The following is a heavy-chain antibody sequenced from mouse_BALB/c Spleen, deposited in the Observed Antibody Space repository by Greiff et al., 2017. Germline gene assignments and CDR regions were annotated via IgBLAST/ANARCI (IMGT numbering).Heavy chain of an antibody. CDR1: GFSLTSYG. J-gene: IGHJ4*01. CDR3: ARDDYDGDYAMDY. CDR2: IWSGGST. D-gene: IGHD2-4*01. V-gene: IGHV2-2*02. Sequence: VKLMESGPGLVQPSQSLSITCTVSGFSLTSYGVHWVRQSPGKGLEWLGVIWSGGSTDYNAAFISRLSISKDNSKSQVFFKMNSLQANDTAIYYCARDDYDGDYAMDYWGQGTSVTVSS.